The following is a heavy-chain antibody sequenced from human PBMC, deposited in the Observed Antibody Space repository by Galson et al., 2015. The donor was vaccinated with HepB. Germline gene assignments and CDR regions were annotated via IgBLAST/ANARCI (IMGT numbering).Heavy chain of an antibody. CDR1: GFTFSSYA. V-gene: IGHV3-30-3*01. CDR2: ISYDGSNK. CDR3: ARGASSYVYFDY. J-gene: IGHJ4*02. Sequence: SLRLSCAASGFTFSSYAMHWVRQAPGKGLEWVAVISYDGSNKYYADSVKSRFTISRDNSKNTLYLQMNSLRAEDTAVYYCARGASSYVYFDYWGQGTLVTVSS. D-gene: IGHD6-13*01.